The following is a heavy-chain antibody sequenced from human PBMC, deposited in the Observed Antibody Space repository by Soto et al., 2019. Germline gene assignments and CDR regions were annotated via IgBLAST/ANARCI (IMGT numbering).Heavy chain of an antibody. CDR3: ASGDSSGTFDY. CDR1: GFTCSSYA. J-gene: IGHJ4*02. V-gene: IGHV3-30-3*01. CDR2: ISYDGSSK. D-gene: IGHD3-22*01. Sequence: GGSLRLSCAASGFTCSSYAMHWVRQAPGKGLEWVAVISYDGSSKYYADSVKGRFTISRDNSKNTLYLQMNSLRAEDTAVYYCASGDSSGTFDYWGQGTLVTVSS.